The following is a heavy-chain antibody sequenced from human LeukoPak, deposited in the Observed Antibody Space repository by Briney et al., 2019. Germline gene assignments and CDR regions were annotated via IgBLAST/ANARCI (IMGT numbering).Heavy chain of an antibody. CDR3: ARDLTYDYYEAPSTKPLDY. Sequence: PGGSLRLSCAASGFTFSSYAMSWVRQAPGKGLEWVSSISSSSSYIYYADSVKGRFTISRDNAKNSLYLQMNSLRAEDTAVYYCARDLTYDYYEAPSTKPLDYWGQGTLVTVSS. CDR2: ISSSSSYI. V-gene: IGHV3-21*01. CDR1: GFTFSSYA. D-gene: IGHD3-22*01. J-gene: IGHJ4*02.